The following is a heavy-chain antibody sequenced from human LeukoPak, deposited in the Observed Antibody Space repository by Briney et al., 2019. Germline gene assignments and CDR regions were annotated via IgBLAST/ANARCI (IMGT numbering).Heavy chain of an antibody. CDR2: IYYSGST. J-gene: IGHJ6*03. V-gene: IGHV4-59*01. CDR3: ARSVEGYCSGGSCYSYYYYMDV. D-gene: IGHD2-15*01. Sequence: PSETLSLTCTVSGGSISSYYWSWIRQPPGKGLEWIGYIYYSGSTNYNPSLKSRVTISVDTSKNQFPLKLSSVTAADTAVYYCARSVEGYCSGGSCYSYYYYMDVWGKGTTVTVSS. CDR1: GGSISSYY.